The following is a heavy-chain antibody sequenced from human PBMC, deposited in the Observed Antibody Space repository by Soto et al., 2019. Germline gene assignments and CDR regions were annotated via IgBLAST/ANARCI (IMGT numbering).Heavy chain of an antibody. Sequence: QVHLVQAGAEVKKPGASVKVSCKASSYTFTYNTINWVRQAPGQGLEWMGWIGANSGSTNYAQNFQGRVTLTTDTSSNPAYMEMRSLRSDDAAIYSCATSSPGGVGQYVDAFDLWGQGTLVTVA. CDR3: ATSSPGGVGQYVDAFDL. CDR2: IGANSGST. V-gene: IGHV1-18*01. D-gene: IGHD3-16*01. J-gene: IGHJ3*01. CDR1: SYTFTYNT.